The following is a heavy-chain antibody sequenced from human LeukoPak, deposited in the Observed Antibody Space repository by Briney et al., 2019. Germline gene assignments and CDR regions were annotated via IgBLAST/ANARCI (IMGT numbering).Heavy chain of an antibody. Sequence: GGSLRLSCAASGFTFSSYWMHWVRQAPGKGLVWVSRINSDGSSATYADSVKGRFTISRDNAKNTLYLQMNSLRVEDTAVYYCELGPDYWGQGTLVTVSS. CDR3: ELGPDY. CDR1: GFTFSSYW. J-gene: IGHJ4*02. V-gene: IGHV3-74*01. CDR2: INSDGSSA. D-gene: IGHD6-13*01.